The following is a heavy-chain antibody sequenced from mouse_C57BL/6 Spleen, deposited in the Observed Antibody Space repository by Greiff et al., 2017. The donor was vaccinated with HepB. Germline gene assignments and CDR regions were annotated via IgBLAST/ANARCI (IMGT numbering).Heavy chain of an antibody. CDR3: ARDLGGLFAY. J-gene: IGHJ3*01. CDR2: ISDGGSYT. CDR1: GFTFSSYA. V-gene: IGHV5-4*01. D-gene: IGHD6-1*01. Sequence: EVKLMESGGGLVKPGGSLKLSCAASGFTFSSYAMSWVRQTPEKRLEWVATISDGGSYTYYPDNVKGRFAISRDNAKNNLYLQMSHLKSEDTAMYYCARDLGGLFAYWGQGTLVTVSA.